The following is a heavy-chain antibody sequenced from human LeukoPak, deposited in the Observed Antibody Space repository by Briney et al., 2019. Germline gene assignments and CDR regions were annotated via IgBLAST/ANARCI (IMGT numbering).Heavy chain of an antibody. D-gene: IGHD3-3*01. CDR2: IYRSGST. CDR3: ARATFWSGYYDRKRFDP. J-gene: IGHJ5*02. Sequence: SETLSLTCAVSGGSVSSSNWWSWVRQPPGKGLEWIGEIYRSGSTNYNPSLKSRVTISVDKSKNQFSLKLSSVTAADTAVYYCARATFWSGYYDRKRFDPWGQGTLVTVSS. V-gene: IGHV4-4*02. CDR1: GGSVSSSNW.